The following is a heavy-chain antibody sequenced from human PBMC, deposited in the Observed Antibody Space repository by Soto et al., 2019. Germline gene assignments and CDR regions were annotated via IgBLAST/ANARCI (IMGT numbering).Heavy chain of an antibody. CDR3: AKARCSTTNCYVPDY. J-gene: IGHJ4*02. V-gene: IGHV3-23*01. D-gene: IGHD2-2*01. CDR1: GFRCSTYT. Sequence: GGSLRDWCVASGFRCSTYTMSWGREAPGKGLEWVSVISGSGGSPSYADSVQGRFSISRDNPKNTLYLQMNSLRGEDTAMYYCAKARCSTTNCYVPDYWGQGTLVTVSS. CDR2: ISGSGGSP.